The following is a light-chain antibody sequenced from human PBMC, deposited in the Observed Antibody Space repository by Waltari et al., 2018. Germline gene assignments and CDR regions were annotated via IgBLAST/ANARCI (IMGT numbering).Light chain of an antibody. Sequence: IVLTQSPSPLSLSPGETTTLSCRASQSVSSYLAWYQHKPGQAPRLLSYDASNRATGIPARFRGSGSGTDFTLTISSLEPEDFAVYYCQQHSNLITFGQGTRLEIK. CDR3: QQHSNLIT. V-gene: IGKV3-11*01. CDR2: DAS. J-gene: IGKJ5*01. CDR1: QSVSSY.